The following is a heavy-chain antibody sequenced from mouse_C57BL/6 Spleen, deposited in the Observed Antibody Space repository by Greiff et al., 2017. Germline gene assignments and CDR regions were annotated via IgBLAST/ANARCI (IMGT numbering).Heavy chain of an antibody. Sequence: VQVVESGPGLVAPSQSLSITCTVSGFSLTSYGVHWVRQPPGKGLEWLVVIWSDGSTTYNSALKSRLSISKDNSKSQVFLKMNSLQTDDTAMYYCARHDRDIYYAMDYWGQGTSVTVSS. CDR1: GFSLTSYG. J-gene: IGHJ4*01. D-gene: IGHD2-14*01. V-gene: IGHV2-6-1*01. CDR2: IWSDGST. CDR3: ARHDRDIYYAMDY.